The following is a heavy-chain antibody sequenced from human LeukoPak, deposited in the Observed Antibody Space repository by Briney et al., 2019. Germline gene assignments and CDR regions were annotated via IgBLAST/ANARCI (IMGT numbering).Heavy chain of an antibody. J-gene: IGHJ4*02. V-gene: IGHV3-74*01. CDR3: AKQSWELLRGHFDY. CDR2: INSDGSST. Sequence: GGSLRLSCAASGFTFSSYWMHWVRQAPGKGLVWVSRINSDGSSTSYADSVKGRFTISRDNSKNTLYLQMNSLRAEDTAVYYCAKQSWELLRGHFDYWGQGTLVTVSS. CDR1: GFTFSSYW. D-gene: IGHD1-26*01.